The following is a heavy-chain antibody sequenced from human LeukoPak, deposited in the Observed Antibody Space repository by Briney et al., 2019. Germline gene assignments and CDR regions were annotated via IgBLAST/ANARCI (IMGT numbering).Heavy chain of an antibody. CDR3: ARILSIDQSYYFDY. Sequence: PGGSLGLSCAASGFTFRSCEMNWVRQATGKGLELVSQINDSGSTIHDAESVKGRFTISRDNARRSLDLQLNSLRAEDTAIYYCARILSIDQSYYFDYWGQGTLVTVSS. CDR1: GFTFRSCE. V-gene: IGHV3-48*03. D-gene: IGHD2-2*01. CDR2: INDSGSTI. J-gene: IGHJ4*02.